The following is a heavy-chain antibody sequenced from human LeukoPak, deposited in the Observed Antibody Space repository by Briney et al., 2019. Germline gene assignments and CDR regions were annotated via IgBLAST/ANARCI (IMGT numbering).Heavy chain of an antibody. J-gene: IGHJ4*02. CDR1: GGSISSSSHY. CDR2: IYYSGST. Sequence: SETLSLTCTVSGGSISSSSHYWGWIRQPPGKGLEWIGSIYYSGSTYYNPSLKSRVTISVDTSKNQFSLKLSSVTAADTAVYYCARHIRFSYYYDSSGYSLFDYWGQGSLVTVSS. V-gene: IGHV4-39*01. CDR3: ARHIRFSYYYDSSGYSLFDY. D-gene: IGHD3-22*01.